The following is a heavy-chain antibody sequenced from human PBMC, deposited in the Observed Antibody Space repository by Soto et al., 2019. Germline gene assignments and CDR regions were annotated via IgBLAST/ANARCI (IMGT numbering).Heavy chain of an antibody. CDR3: ARAPQLRYFDWLLVS. D-gene: IGHD3-9*01. J-gene: IGHJ5*02. Sequence: QVQLQQWGAGLLKPSETLSLTCAVYGGSFSGYYWSWIRQPPGKGLEWIGEINHSGSTNYNPSLKSRVTISVDTSKNQFSLKLSSVTAADTAVYYCARAPQLRYFDWLLVSWGQGTLVTVSS. CDR1: GGSFSGYY. CDR2: INHSGST. V-gene: IGHV4-34*01.